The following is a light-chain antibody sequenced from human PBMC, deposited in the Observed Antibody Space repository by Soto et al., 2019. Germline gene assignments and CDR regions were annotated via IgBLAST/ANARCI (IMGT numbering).Light chain of an antibody. CDR1: QSISSY. CDR2: AAS. J-gene: IGKJ4*01. Sequence: DIQMTQSPSSLSASVGHRVTITCRASQSISSYLNWYQQKPGRAPKLLIYAASSLQSGVPSRFSGSGSGTDFTLTISSLQPEDFATYYCQQSYSTPPLTFGGGTKLEIK. V-gene: IGKV1-39*01. CDR3: QQSYSTPPLT.